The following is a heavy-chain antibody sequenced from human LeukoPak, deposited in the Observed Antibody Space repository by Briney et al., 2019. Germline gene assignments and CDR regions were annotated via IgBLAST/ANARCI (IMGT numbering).Heavy chain of an antibody. D-gene: IGHD3-10*01. Sequence: PSQTLSLTCTVSGGSISSGDYYWSWIRQPPGKGLEWIGYIYYSGSTYYNPSLKSRVTISVDTSKNKFSLKLSSVTAADTAVYYCAREAEGDGSGERQGPRAYFDYWGQGTLVTVSS. V-gene: IGHV4-30-4*01. CDR3: AREAEGDGSGERQGPRAYFDY. CDR2: IYYSGST. J-gene: IGHJ4*02. CDR1: GGSISSGDYY.